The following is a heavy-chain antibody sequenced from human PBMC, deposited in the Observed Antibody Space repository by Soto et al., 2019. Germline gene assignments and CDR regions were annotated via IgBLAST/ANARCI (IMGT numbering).Heavy chain of an antibody. D-gene: IGHD6-19*01. CDR1: SDSISSYY. CDR3: ARAVGDPLYYLDY. CDR2: TDYSGNT. Sequence: QVQLQESGPGLVRPSETLSLTCTVSSDSISSYYWIWIRQSPGKGLEWLGYTDYSGNTNYNPSLKSRVTISGDTSKNQFSLRRSSVTAADTAVYYCARAVGDPLYYLDYWGQGTLVTVSS. J-gene: IGHJ4*02. V-gene: IGHV4-59*08.